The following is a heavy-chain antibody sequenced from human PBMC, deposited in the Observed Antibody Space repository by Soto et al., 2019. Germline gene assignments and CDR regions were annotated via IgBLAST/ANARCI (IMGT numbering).Heavy chain of an antibody. D-gene: IGHD6-25*01. Sequence: SETLSLTCAVSGYSISSGYYWGWIRQPPGKGLEWIGSIYHSGSTYYNPSLKSRVTISVDTSKNQFSLKLSSVTAADTSFYFCGRLPVSFSSSVDQWGQGTLVTVSS. J-gene: IGHJ4*02. CDR3: GRLPVSFSSSVDQ. CDR1: GYSISSGYY. V-gene: IGHV4-38-2*01. CDR2: IYHSGST.